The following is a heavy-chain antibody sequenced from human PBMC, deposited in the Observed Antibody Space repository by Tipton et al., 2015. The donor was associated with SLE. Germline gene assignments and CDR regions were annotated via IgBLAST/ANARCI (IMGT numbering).Heavy chain of an antibody. J-gene: IGHJ4*02. CDR1: GGSISSYY. CDR3: ARSEYSSGWGY. V-gene: IGHV4-59*01. Sequence: LRLSCTVSGGSISSYYWSWIRQPPGKGLEWIGYIYYSGSTNYNPSLKSRVTISVDTSKNQFSLKLSSVTAADTAVYYCARSEYSSGWGYWGQGTLVTGSA. D-gene: IGHD6-25*01. CDR2: IYYSGST.